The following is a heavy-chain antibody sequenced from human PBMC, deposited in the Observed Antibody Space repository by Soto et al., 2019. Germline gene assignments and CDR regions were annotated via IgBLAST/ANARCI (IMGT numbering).Heavy chain of an antibody. Sequence: SVKVSCKDSGVLFSSFAISWVRQASGQGLEWMGGIIPVFGTTNYAQKFQGRVTITADESTNTAYMELSSLTSDDTAMYYCARGGGPYVWFNEFWGQGTQVTV. CDR2: IIPVFGTT. CDR1: GVLFSSFA. D-gene: IGHD3-16*01. V-gene: IGHV1-69*13. J-gene: IGHJ4*02. CDR3: ARGGGPYVWFNEF.